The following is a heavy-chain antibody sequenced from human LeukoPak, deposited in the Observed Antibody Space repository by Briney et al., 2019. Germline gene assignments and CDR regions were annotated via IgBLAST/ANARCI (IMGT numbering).Heavy chain of an antibody. D-gene: IGHD2-2*01. CDR1: GGSISSSSYF. V-gene: IGHV4-39*01. J-gene: IGHJ4*02. Sequence: SETLSLTCTVSGGSISSSSYFWGWLRQPPGKGLEWIGSIYYSGSTSYNPSLKSRVTISVDTSKNQFSLKLSSVTAADTAVYYCARVVPVGFDYWGQGTLVTVSS. CDR2: IYYSGST. CDR3: ARVVPVGFDY.